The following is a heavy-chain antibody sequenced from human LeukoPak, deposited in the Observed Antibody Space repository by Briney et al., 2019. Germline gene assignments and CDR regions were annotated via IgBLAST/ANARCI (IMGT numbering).Heavy chain of an antibody. D-gene: IGHD3/OR15-3a*01. CDR1: GGSISSTSYY. CDR2: IYYSWDT. V-gene: IGHV4-39*07. J-gene: IGHJ4*02. CDR3: ATIGTGDYREDS. Sequence: SETLSLTCTVSGGSISSTSYYWGWIRQPPGKGLEWIGSIYYSWDTYYNPSLKSRVTISVDTSKNQFSLKLSSVTAADTAVYYCATIGTGDYREDSWGQGTLVTVSS.